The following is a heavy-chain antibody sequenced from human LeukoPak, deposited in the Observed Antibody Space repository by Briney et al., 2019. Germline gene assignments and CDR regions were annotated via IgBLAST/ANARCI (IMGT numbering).Heavy chain of an antibody. CDR2: LYSRGSP. Sequence: SETLSLTCTVSGASISTYYWSWIRQSPGKGLEWIGYLYSRGSPNYNPSLKRRVTISVDTSKNHFSLTLSSVTVADTAVYYCARLQPNSGEWAFDIWGQGTMVTVSS. D-gene: IGHD1-1*01. CDR3: ARLQPNSGEWAFDI. J-gene: IGHJ3*02. CDR1: GASISTYY. V-gene: IGHV4-59*01.